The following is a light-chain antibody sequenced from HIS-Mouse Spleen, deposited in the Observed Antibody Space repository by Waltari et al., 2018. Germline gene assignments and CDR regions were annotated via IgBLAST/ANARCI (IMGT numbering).Light chain of an antibody. CDR3: SSYTSSSTYV. Sequence: QSALTQPASVSGPPGQSIPISCTGTSSDVGGYNYVSWYQQPPGKAPKLMIYDVSNRPSGVSNRFSGSKSGNTASLTISGLQAEDEADYYCSSYTSSSTYVFGTGTKVTVL. CDR1: SSDVGGYNY. V-gene: IGLV2-14*03. J-gene: IGLJ1*01. CDR2: DVS.